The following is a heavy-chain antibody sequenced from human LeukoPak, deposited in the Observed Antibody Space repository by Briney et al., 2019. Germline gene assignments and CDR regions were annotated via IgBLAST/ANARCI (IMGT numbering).Heavy chain of an antibody. J-gene: IGHJ4*02. CDR3: ARDLFDNYYDSSGYHRYFDY. CDR1: GYTFTGYY. Sequence: ASVKVSCKASGYTFTGYYMHWVRQAPGQGLEWMGWINPNSGGTNYAQKFQGGVTMTRDTSISTAYMELSRLRSDDTAVYYCARDLFDNYYDSSGYHRYFDYWGQGTLVTVSS. CDR2: INPNSGGT. V-gene: IGHV1-2*02. D-gene: IGHD3-22*01.